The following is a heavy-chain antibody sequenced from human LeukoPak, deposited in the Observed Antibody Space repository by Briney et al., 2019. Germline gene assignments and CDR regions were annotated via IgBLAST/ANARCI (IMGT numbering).Heavy chain of an antibody. D-gene: IGHD5-12*01. Sequence: PSESQSLTCTVSVGSISSSSYYWDWIRQSPGKGPEWIGNIYVGGSTLYTPSLKSRVSISVDTSKNQSSLKLSSVTAADTAIYFCARHSRSGSGGYENGFDIWGQGTMGSVSS. CDR1: VGSISSSSYY. J-gene: IGHJ3*02. CDR2: IYVGGST. V-gene: IGHV4-39*01. CDR3: ARHSRSGSGGYENGFDI.